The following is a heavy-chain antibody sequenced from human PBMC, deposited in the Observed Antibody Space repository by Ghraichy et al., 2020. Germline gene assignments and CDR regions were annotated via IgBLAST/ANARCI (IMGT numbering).Heavy chain of an antibody. CDR3: ARDPLDSSGFVPDY. Sequence: TLSLTCAVSGGSISGSNWWSWVRQPPGKGLEWIGEISHSGSTNYNPSLKSRVTMSVDKSKNQFSLNLSSVTAADTAVYYCARDPLDSSGFVPDYWGQGTLVTVSS. V-gene: IGHV4-4*02. CDR2: ISHSGST. J-gene: IGHJ4*02. D-gene: IGHD3-22*01. CDR1: GGSISGSNW.